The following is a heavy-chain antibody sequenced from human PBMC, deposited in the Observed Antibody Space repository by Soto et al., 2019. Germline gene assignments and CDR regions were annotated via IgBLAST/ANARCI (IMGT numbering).Heavy chain of an antibody. CDR1: GFTLSNFE. CDR2: ISDSGNII. Sequence: PGGSLRLSCAASGFTLSNFEMTWVRQAPGKGLEWIGYISDSGNIIYYADSVKGRFTVSRDDAKSSLYLQMNSLKVEDTALYYCARIGAGGWDIHFDNWGQGTLVTVSS. D-gene: IGHD3-16*01. J-gene: IGHJ4*02. V-gene: IGHV3-48*03. CDR3: ARIGAGGWDIHFDN.